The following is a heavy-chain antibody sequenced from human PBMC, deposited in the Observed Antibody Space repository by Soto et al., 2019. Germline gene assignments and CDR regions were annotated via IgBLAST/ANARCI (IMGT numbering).Heavy chain of an antibody. CDR1: GGSISSYY. J-gene: IGHJ3*02. D-gene: IGHD2-15*01. Sequence: SETLSLTCTVSGGSISSYYWSWIRQPPGKGLEWIGYIYYSGSTNYNPSLKSRVTISVDTSKNQFSLKLSSVTAADTAVYYCARDLFEGYCSGGSCHYDAFDIWGQGTMVTVSS. CDR3: ARDLFEGYCSGGSCHYDAFDI. CDR2: IYYSGST. V-gene: IGHV4-59*01.